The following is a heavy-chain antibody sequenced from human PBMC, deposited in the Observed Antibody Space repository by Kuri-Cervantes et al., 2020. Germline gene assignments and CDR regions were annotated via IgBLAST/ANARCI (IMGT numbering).Heavy chain of an antibody. J-gene: IGHJ4*02. CDR2: INHSGST. V-gene: IGHV4-34*01. CDR1: GGSFSGYY. CDR3: ARRGRGGYNPYYFDY. D-gene: IGHD5-24*01. Sequence: ESLKISCAVYGGSFSGYYWSWIRQPPGKGLEWIGEINHSGSTNYNPSLKSRVTISVDTSKNQFSLKLSSVTAADTAVYYCARRGRGGYNPYYFDYWGQGTLVTVSS.